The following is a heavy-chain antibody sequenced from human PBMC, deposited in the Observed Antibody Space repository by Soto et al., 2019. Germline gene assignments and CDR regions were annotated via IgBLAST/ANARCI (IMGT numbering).Heavy chain of an antibody. CDR3: ARLMGTAFDL. CDR1: GFTFSDHY. J-gene: IGHJ4*01. V-gene: IGHV3-72*01. CDR2: ASNQVNSYNT. D-gene: IGHD2-8*01. Sequence: GGSLRLSGAASGFTFSDHYMDWVRQAPGKGLEWVGRASNQVNSYNTAYAASVKGRFTLSRDDSKNSLYLQMSSLKAEDTAVYFCARLMGTAFDLWGHGTLVTVS.